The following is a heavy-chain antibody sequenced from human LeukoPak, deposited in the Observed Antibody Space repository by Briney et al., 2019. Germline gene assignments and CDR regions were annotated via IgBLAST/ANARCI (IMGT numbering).Heavy chain of an antibody. V-gene: IGHV4-30-2*01. D-gene: IGHD3-3*01. CDR2: IYHSGST. Sequence: SETLSLTCTVSGGSISSGGYYWSWIRQPPGKGLEWIGYIYHSGSTYYNPSLKSRVTISVDRSKNQFSLKLSSVTAADTAVYYCARSDLITIFGVVTLCDAFDIWGQGTTVTVSS. CDR3: ARSDLITIFGVVTLCDAFDI. J-gene: IGHJ3*02. CDR1: GGSISSGGYY.